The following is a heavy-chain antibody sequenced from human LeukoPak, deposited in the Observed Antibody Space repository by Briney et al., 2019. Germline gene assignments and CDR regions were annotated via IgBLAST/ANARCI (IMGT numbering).Heavy chain of an antibody. Sequence: ASVKVSCKASGYTFTSYYMHWVRQAPGQGLEWMGIINPSGGSTSYAQKFQGRVTMTRGTSTSTVYMELSSLRSEDTAVYYCARGPGYCTNGVCSYYYYYGMDVWGQGTTVTVSS. D-gene: IGHD2-8*01. CDR3: ARGPGYCTNGVCSYYYYYGMDV. CDR1: GYTFTSYY. V-gene: IGHV1-46*01. CDR2: INPSGGST. J-gene: IGHJ6*02.